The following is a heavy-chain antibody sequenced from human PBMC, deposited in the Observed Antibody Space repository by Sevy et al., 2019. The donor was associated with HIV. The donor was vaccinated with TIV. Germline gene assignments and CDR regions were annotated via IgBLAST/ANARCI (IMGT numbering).Heavy chain of an antibody. D-gene: IGHD6-19*01. V-gene: IGHV3-30*04. CDR3: AREGGYTSAWSPGNH. J-gene: IGHJ4*02. CDR1: GFTFNDYA. Sequence: GGSLRLSCAASGFTFNDYALHWVRQAPGKGLEWVALISYDGIIKYYADSVKGRLTISRDNSKNTLSLQMNSLRVEDTAVYYCAREGGYTSAWSPGNHWGQGTLVTVSS. CDR2: ISYDGIIK.